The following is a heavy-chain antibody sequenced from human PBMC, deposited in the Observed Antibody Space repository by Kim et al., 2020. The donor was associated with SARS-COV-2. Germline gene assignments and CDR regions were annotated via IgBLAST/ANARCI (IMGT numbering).Heavy chain of an antibody. D-gene: IGHD6-13*01. J-gene: IGHJ6*02. CDR1: GDSVSSNSAA. CDR3: AREVAAGTTPFYYYYGMDV. CDR2: TYYRSKWYN. V-gene: IGHV6-1*01. Sequence: SQTLSLTCAISGDSVSSNSAAWNWIRQSPSRGLEWLGRTYYRSKWYNDYAVSVKSRITINPDTSKNQFSLQLNSVTPEDTAVYYCAREVAAGTTPFYYYYGMDVWGQGTTVTVSS.